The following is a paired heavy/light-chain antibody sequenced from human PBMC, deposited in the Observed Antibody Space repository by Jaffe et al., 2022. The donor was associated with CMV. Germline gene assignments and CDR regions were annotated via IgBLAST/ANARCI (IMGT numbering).Heavy chain of an antibody. CDR3: ARVWARSRDGYKAPVGALDY. V-gene: IGHV4-34*01. CDR1: GGSFSGYY. Sequence: QVQLQQWGAGLLKPSETLSLTCAVYGGSFSGYYWSWIRQPPGKGLEWIGEINHSGSTNYNPSLKSRVTISVDTSKNQFSLKLSSVTAADTAVYYCARVWARSRDGYKAPVGALDYWGQGTLVTVSS. D-gene: IGHD5-12*01. CDR2: INHSGST. J-gene: IGHJ4*02.
Light chain of an antibody. Sequence: DIQMTQSPSSLSASVGDRVTITCRASQSISSYLNWYQQKPGKAPKLLIYAASSLQSGVPSRFSGSGSGTDFTLTISSLQPEDFATYYCQQSYSTPAFGPGTKVDIK. CDR3: QQSYSTPA. V-gene: IGKV1-39*01. CDR2: AAS. J-gene: IGKJ3*01. CDR1: QSISSY.